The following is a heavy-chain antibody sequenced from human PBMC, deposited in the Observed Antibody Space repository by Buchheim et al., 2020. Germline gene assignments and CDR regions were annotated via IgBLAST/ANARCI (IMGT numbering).Heavy chain of an antibody. D-gene: IGHD3-16*01. V-gene: IGHV4-39*01. Sequence: QLQMLESGPGLVKPSETLSLTCTVSGASIGSTTYYWGWIRQSPGKGLEWIASIFYGGSTQYNPSLQSRVTITVDMSKNQFSLELSSVTAADTAVYYCARPYIGGYYYYGMDVWGQGTT. CDR3: ARPYIGGYYYYGMDV. CDR1: GASIGSTTYY. CDR2: IFYGGST. J-gene: IGHJ6*02.